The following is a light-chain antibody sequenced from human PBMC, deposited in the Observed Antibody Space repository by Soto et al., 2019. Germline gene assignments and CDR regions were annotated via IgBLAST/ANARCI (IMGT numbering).Light chain of an antibody. CDR3: SSYTSIDTRV. CDR2: EVS. V-gene: IGLV2-14*01. CDR1: SSNIGGYNY. J-gene: IGLJ2*01. Sequence: QSVLTQPASVSGSPGQSITISCTGTSSNIGGYNYVSWYQQHPGKAPKLIIFEVSSRPSEVSNRFSASKSGNTASLTISGLQAEDEADYYCSSYTSIDTRVFGGGTKLTVL.